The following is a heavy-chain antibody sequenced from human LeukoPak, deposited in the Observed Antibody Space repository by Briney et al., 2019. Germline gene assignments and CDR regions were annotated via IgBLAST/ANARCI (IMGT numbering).Heavy chain of an antibody. D-gene: IGHD6-19*01. V-gene: IGHV3-11*01. CDR3: ASEYSSGWYLGY. J-gene: IGHJ4*02. Sequence: GGSLRLSCAASGFTFSDYYMIWIRQAPGKGLEWVSYISSSGSTIYYADSVKGRFTISRDNAKNSLYLQMNSLRAEDTAVYYCASEYSSGWYLGYWGQGTLVTVSS. CDR1: GFTFSDYY. CDR2: ISSSGSTI.